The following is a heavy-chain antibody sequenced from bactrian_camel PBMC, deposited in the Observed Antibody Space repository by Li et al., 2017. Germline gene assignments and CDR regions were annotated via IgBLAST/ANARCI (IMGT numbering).Heavy chain of an antibody. Sequence: HVQLVESGGGLVRPGGSLRLSCAASGFTFGAYDMAWVRQVPGQEREGVAAIAGDGRTDYADSVKGRFTTSRDGAKNIIALQMHSLKREDTAVYYCVTGSYGYWGQGTQVTVS. J-gene: IGHJ4*01. CDR1: GFTFGAYD. CDR2: IAGDGRT. V-gene: IGHV3S9*01. D-gene: IGHD3*01. CDR3: VTGSYGY.